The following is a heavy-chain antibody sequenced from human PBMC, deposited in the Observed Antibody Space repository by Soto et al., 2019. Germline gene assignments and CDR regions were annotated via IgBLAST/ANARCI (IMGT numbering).Heavy chain of an antibody. CDR2: IDPSDSYT. CDR1: GYSFTSYW. V-gene: IGHV5-10-1*01. D-gene: IGHD2-2*02. J-gene: IGHJ6*02. Sequence: GESLKISCKGSGYSFTSYWISWVRQMPGKGLEWMGRIDPSDSYTNYSPSFQGHVTISADKSISTAYLQWSSLKASDTAMYYCARRDGGPLLYSNYHYYGMDVWGQGTTVTVSS. CDR3: ARRDGGPLLYSNYHYYGMDV.